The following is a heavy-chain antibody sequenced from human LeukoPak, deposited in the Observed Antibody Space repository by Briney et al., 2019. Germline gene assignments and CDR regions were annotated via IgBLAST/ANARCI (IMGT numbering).Heavy chain of an antibody. V-gene: IGHV4-59*01. J-gene: IGHJ4*02. D-gene: IGHD6-6*01. CDR1: GGSISSYY. CDR3: ARDPTKIAAPYFDY. CDR2: IYYSGST. Sequence: SETLSLTCTVSGGSISSYYWSWIRQPPGKGLEWIGHIYYSGSTNYSPSLKSRVTISVDTSKNQFSLKLSSVTAADTAVYYCARDPTKIAAPYFDYWGQGTLVTVSS.